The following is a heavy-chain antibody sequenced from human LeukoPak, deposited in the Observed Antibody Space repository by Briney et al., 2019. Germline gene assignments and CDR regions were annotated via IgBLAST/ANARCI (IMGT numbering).Heavy chain of an antibody. V-gene: IGHV1-2*02. D-gene: IGHD3-3*01. Sequence: ASVKVSCKASGYTFTGYYMHWVRQAPGQGLEWMGWINPNSGGTNYAQKLQGRVTMTTDTSTSTAYMELRSLRSDDTAVYYCARDSITIFGVATLDYWGQGTLVTVSS. J-gene: IGHJ4*02. CDR1: GYTFTGYY. CDR2: INPNSGGT. CDR3: ARDSITIFGVATLDY.